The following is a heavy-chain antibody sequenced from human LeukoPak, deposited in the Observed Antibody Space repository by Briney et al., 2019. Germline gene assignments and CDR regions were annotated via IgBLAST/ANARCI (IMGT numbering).Heavy chain of an antibody. CDR3: AKGTGRYWTFFDY. CDR2: ISWNSGSI. V-gene: IGHV3-9*01. CDR1: GFAFDDYA. D-gene: IGHD1-26*01. Sequence: SLRLSCAASGFAFDDYAMHWVRKAPGKAWEWVSGISWNSGSIDYVESVKGRFTISRDNAKNSLFLQMNSLRPEDTALYYCAKGTGRYWTFFDYWGQGTLVTVSA. J-gene: IGHJ4*02.